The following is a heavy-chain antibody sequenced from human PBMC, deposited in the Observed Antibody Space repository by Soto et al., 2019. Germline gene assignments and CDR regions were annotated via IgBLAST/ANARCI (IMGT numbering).Heavy chain of an antibody. CDR2: XIXXXXXA. CDR3: ALPGGTYFQH. Sequence: SVKVSCRASGGTFSSYAISLVRQAPGQGLEXXGXXIXXXXXAXXAQKFQGRVTITADESTSTAYMELSSLRSEDTAVYYCALPGGTYFQHWGQGTLVTVSS. CDR1: GGTFSSYA. D-gene: IGHD2-15*01. J-gene: IGHJ1*01. V-gene: IGHV1-69*13.